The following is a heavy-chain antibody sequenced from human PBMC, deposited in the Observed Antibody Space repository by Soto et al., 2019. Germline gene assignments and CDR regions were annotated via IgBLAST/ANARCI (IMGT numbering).Heavy chain of an antibody. Sequence: GVSLRLSCAASGLTFSSYAMSWVRQAPGKGLEWVSAISGSGGSTYYADSVKGRFTISRDNSKNTLYLQMNSLRAEDTAVYYCAKDRYSSGWYPPLAYWGQGTLVTVSS. CDR1: GLTFSSYA. J-gene: IGHJ4*02. V-gene: IGHV3-23*01. CDR3: AKDRYSSGWYPPLAY. CDR2: ISGSGGST. D-gene: IGHD6-19*01.